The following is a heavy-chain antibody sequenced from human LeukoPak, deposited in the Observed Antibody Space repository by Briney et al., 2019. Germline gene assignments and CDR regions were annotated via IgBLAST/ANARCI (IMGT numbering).Heavy chain of an antibody. Sequence: KPSETLSLTCAVYGGSFSGYYWSWIRQPPGKGLEWIGEINHSGSTNYNPSLKSRVTISVDTSKNQFSLKLSSVTAADTAVYYCARGYSNYGRRGLNWFDPWGQGTLVTVSS. CDR1: GGSFSGYY. J-gene: IGHJ5*02. D-gene: IGHD4-11*01. CDR3: ARGYSNYGRRGLNWFDP. CDR2: INHSGST. V-gene: IGHV4-34*01.